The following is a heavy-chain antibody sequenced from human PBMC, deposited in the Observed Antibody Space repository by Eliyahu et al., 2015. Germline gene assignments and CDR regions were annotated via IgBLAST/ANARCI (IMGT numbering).Heavy chain of an antibody. D-gene: IGHD5-24*01. CDR2: IYYSGST. V-gene: IGHV4-39*07. CDR3: ARVRDGSYLDY. CDR1: GGXISSSSYY. Sequence: QLQLQESGPGLVKPSETLSLTCTVXGGXISSSSYYWGWIRXPPGKGLEWIGSIYYSGSTYYNPSLKSRVTISVDTSKNQFSLKLSSVTAADTAVYYCARVRDGSYLDYWGQGTLVTVSS. J-gene: IGHJ4*02.